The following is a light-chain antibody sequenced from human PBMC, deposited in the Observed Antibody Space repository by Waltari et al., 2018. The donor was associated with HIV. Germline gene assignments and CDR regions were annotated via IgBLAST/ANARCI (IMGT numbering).Light chain of an antibody. CDR2: GAS. J-gene: IGKJ2*01. V-gene: IGKV1-16*02. CDR3: QQYGNFPPT. Sequence: DVQMTQSPSSVSASIGDTVSITCRASRGVSNNVAWFQQRPGLAPKSLIYGASLLQGVVPSNFSGGGSGTHFTLTINSLQPEDFATYFCQQYGNFPPTFGQGT. CDR1: RGVSNN.